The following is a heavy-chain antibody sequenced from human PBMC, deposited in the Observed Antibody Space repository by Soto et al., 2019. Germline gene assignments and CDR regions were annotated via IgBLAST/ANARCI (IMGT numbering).Heavy chain of an antibody. CDR3: ASPPSYGMDV. V-gene: IGHV3-21*01. CDR1: GFTFSSYS. CDR2: ISSSSSYI. J-gene: IGHJ6*02. Sequence: GGSLRLSCAASGFTFSSYSMNWVHQAPGKGLEWVSSISSSSSYIYYADSVKGRSTISRDNAKNSLYLQMNSLRAEDTAVYYCASPPSYGMDVWGQGTTVTVSS.